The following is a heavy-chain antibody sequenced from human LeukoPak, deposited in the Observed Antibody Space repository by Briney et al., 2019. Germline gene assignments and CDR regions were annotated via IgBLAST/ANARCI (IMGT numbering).Heavy chain of an antibody. CDR3: ARAWATDYFDY. J-gene: IGHJ4*02. Sequence: SETLSLTSTVSGGSISSYCWSWTRQPPGKGLEWIGYMYYSGTINHNPSLKSRVTISVDTSKNQFSLKLSSVTAADTAMYYCARAWATDYFDYWGQGTLVTVSS. V-gene: IGHV4-59*01. CDR2: MYYSGTI. CDR1: GGSISSYC.